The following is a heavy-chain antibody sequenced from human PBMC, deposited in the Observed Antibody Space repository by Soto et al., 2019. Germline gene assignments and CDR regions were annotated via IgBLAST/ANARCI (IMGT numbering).Heavy chain of an antibody. Sequence: SPTLSLTCXISGDSVSSNSAAWNWIRQSPSRGLEWLGRTYYRSKWYNDYAVSVKSRITINPDTSKNQFSLQLNSVTPEDTAVYYCARDFPGSGSYYSYGMDVWGQGTTVTVSS. D-gene: IGHD3-10*01. V-gene: IGHV6-1*01. CDR1: GDSVSSNSAA. CDR2: TYYRSKWYN. CDR3: ARDFPGSGSYYSYGMDV. J-gene: IGHJ6*02.